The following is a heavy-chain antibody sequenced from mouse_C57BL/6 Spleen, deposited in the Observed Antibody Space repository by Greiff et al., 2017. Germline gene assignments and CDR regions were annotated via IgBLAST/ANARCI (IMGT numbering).Heavy chain of an antibody. Sequence: EVKLMESGPELVKPGASVKMSCKASGYTFTDYNMHWVKQSHGKSLEWIGYINPNNGGTSYNQKFKGKATLTVNKSSSTAYMELRSLTSEDSAVYYCAREGVYYSNYVDYWGQGTTLTVSS. CDR2: INPNNGGT. V-gene: IGHV1-22*01. CDR3: AREGVYYSNYVDY. CDR1: GYTFTDYN. J-gene: IGHJ2*01. D-gene: IGHD2-5*01.